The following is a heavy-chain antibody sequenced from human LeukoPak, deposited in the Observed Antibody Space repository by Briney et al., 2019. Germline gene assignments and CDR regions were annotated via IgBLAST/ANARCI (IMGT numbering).Heavy chain of an antibody. D-gene: IGHD3-3*01. Sequence: GGSLRLSCADSGLTFSTYWMSWVRQTPGKGLEWVSAISGSGGSTYYADSVKGRFTISRDNSKNTLFLQMNSLRVEDTAPYYCAKSVAIYFYYGLDVWGQGTTVTVSS. CDR2: ISGSGGST. CDR1: GLTFSTYW. J-gene: IGHJ6*02. V-gene: IGHV3-23*01. CDR3: AKSVAIYFYYGLDV.